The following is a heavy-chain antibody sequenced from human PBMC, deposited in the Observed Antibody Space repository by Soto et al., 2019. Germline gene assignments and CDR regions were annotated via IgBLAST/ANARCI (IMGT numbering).Heavy chain of an antibody. V-gene: IGHV4-59*08. D-gene: IGHD6-19*01. J-gene: IGHJ4*02. CDR3: ARQPYTSGAYYFDY. Sequence: SETLSLTCTVSSDSISSYYWSWIRQPPGKGLEWIGYIFHTGSANYNPSLKSRVTISIDTSKNQFSLRLSSVTAADTAVYYCARQPYTSGAYYFDYWGQGTPVTVSS. CDR1: SDSISSYY. CDR2: IFHTGSA.